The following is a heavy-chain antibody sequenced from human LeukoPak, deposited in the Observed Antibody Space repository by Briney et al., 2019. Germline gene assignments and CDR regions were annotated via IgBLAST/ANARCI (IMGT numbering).Heavy chain of an antibody. J-gene: IGHJ6*03. CDR3: ARVEAKSYSSSWYIGYYYYYYMDV. V-gene: IGHV1-8*01. D-gene: IGHD6-13*01. Sequence: ASVKVSCKASGYTFTSYDINWVRQATGQGLEWMGWMNPNSGNTGYAQKFQGRVTMTRNTSISTAYMELSSLRSEDTAVYYCARVEAKSYSSSWYIGYYYYYYMDVWGKGTTVTISS. CDR1: GYTFTSYD. CDR2: MNPNSGNT.